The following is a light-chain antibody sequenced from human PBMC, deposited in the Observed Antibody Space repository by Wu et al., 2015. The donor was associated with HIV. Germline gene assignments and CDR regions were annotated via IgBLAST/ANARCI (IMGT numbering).Light chain of an antibody. V-gene: IGKV3-15*01. J-gene: IGKJ3*01. Sequence: EIVMTQSPATLSVSPGERATLSCRASQSVSSNLAWYQQKPGQAPRLLIYGASTRATGIPARFSGSGSGTDFTLTINSVEPEDFAVYYCQQRVNWPLFTFGPGTKVDRK. CDR1: QSVSSN. CDR3: QQRVNWPLFT. CDR2: GAS.